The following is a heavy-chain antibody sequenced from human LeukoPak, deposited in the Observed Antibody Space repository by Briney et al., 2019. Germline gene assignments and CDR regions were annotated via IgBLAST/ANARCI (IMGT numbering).Heavy chain of an antibody. CDR3: ARGAAGMAYFDY. Sequence: GGSLRLSCAASGFTFSSYSMNWVRQAPGKGLEWISYITSGSSTINYADSVQGRFTISRDNAKNSLYLQMSSLTDEDTAVYYCARGAAGMAYFDYWGQGSLVTVSS. CDR1: GFTFSSYS. D-gene: IGHD6-25*01. CDR2: ITSGSSTI. V-gene: IGHV3-48*02. J-gene: IGHJ4*02.